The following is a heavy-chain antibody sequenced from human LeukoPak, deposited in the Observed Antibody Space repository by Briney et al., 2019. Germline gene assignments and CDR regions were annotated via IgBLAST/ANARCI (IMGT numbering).Heavy chain of an antibody. CDR1: GGSFSGYY. CDR2: INHSGST. V-gene: IGHV4-34*01. J-gene: IGHJ4*02. Sequence: KASETLSLTCGVYGGSFSGYYWSWIRQPPGKGLEWIGEINHSGSTNYNPSLKSRVTISVDTSKNQFSLKLSSVTAADTAVYYCARGRWIQLWFFGTEEYYFDYWGQGTLVTVSS. CDR3: ARGRWIQLWFFGTEEYYFDY. D-gene: IGHD5-18*01.